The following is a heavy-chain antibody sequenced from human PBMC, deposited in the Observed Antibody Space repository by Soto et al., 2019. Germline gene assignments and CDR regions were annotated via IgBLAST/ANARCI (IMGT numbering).Heavy chain of an antibody. CDR2: TNYNGVGT. Sequence: GSLTLSCTGAGFTFSDYAMSCVRQAPGKGLECVSSTNYNGVGTYYADSVKGRFTIYRDNSKHTLFLLMNSLRDEDTAVYYCARKGVAFEYWGQGA. D-gene: IGHD3-3*01. J-gene: IGHJ4*02. V-gene: IGHV3-23*01. CDR1: GFTFSDYA. CDR3: ARKGVAFEY.